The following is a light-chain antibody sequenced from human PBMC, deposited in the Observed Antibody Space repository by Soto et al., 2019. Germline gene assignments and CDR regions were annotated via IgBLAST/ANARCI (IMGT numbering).Light chain of an antibody. CDR2: DVS. CDR3: PSFTGSSTYV. Sequence: HSVLTQPASVSGSPGRSITISCTGTSSDVGGYNYGSWYQQRPGKSPKLMISDVSNRPSGVSYRFSGSKSGNTASLTISGLQAEDVADYYCPSFTGSSTYVFGTGNKVTVL. J-gene: IGLJ1*01. CDR1: SSDVGGYNY. V-gene: IGLV2-14*03.